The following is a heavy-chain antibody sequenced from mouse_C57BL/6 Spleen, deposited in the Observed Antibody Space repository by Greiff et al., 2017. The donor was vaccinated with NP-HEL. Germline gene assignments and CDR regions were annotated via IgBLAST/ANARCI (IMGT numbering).Heavy chain of an antibody. V-gene: IGHV1-85*01. CDR2: IYPRDGST. J-gene: IGHJ4*01. CDR1: GYTFTSYD. D-gene: IGHD2-1*01. Sequence: VKLKQSGPELVKPGASVKLSCKASGYTFTSYDINWVKQRPGQGLEWIGWIYPRDGSTKYNEKFKGKATLTVDTSSSTAYMELHSLTSEDSAVYFCARSGYGNYGDYWGQGTSVTVSS. CDR3: ARSGYGNYGDY.